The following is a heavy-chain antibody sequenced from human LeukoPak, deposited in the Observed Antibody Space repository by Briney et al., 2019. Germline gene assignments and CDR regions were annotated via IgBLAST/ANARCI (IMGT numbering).Heavy chain of an antibody. J-gene: IGHJ4*02. D-gene: IGHD4-17*01. CDR2: TNSGGTT. CDR1: RFSVSSNY. V-gene: IGHV3-66*01. CDR3: VLTTVTTSIEY. Sequence: PGGSLRLSCAASRFSVSSNYMNWVRQAPGKGLEWVSVTNSGGTTYNADSVKGRFTISRDNSKNTLYVQMDRLRAEDTAVYYCVLTTVTTSIEYWGQGTLVTVSS.